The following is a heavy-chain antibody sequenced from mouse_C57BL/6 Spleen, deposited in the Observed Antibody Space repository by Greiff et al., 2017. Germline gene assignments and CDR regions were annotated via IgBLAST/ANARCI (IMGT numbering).Heavy chain of an antibody. D-gene: IGHD6-1*01. V-gene: IGHV5-17*01. CDR1: GFTFSDYG. CDR3: ARGRSYYFDY. J-gene: IGHJ2*01. Sequence: EVQVVESGGGLVKPGGSLKLSCAASGFTFSDYGMHWVRQAPEKGLEWVAYISSGSRTIYYADTVKGRFTISRDNAKNTLFMQLTSLRSEDTAMYYCARGRSYYFDYWGQGTTLTVSS. CDR2: ISSGSRTI.